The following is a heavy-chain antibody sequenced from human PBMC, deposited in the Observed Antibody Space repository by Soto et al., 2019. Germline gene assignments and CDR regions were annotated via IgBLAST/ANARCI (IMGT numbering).Heavy chain of an antibody. Sequence: KPSETLSLTCTVSGVSINNYYWTWIRQPPGKRLEWIGAIYYTGSTTYNPSLKSRVTFSVDTSMNQFSLSLMSVTAADTAVYFCAKVVSGDHLDYWGQGTLVTVSS. V-gene: IGHV4-59*01. J-gene: IGHJ4*02. CDR3: AKVVSGDHLDY. CDR1: GVSINNYY. CDR2: IYYTGST.